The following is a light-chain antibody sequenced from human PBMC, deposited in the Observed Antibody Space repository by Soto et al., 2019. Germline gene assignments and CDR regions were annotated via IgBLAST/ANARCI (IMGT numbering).Light chain of an antibody. CDR1: QGISSY. CDR2: AAS. V-gene: IGKV1-8*01. CDR3: QQYYSYPRLT. J-gene: IGKJ4*01. Sequence: AIRMTQSPSSFSASTGDRVTITCRASQGISSYLAWYQQKPGKAPKLLIYAASTLQSGVPSRFSGSGSGTDFTLTISCLQSEDFATYYCQQYYSYPRLTFGGGTKVDI.